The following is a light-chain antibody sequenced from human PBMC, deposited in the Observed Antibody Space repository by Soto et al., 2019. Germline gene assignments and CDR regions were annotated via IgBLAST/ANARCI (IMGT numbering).Light chain of an antibody. CDR2: DTS. V-gene: IGKV1-17*03. Sequence: DVQMTKSPSAMSASVGDRVTITCRASQDISRFVAWFQQKPGKAPERLIYDTSTLQVGVPSRFSGGGSGIEFTLAISGLEPVYFATYYCLQHNSYPYTFGQGTKLEIK. J-gene: IGKJ2*01. CDR1: QDISRF. CDR3: LQHNSYPYT.